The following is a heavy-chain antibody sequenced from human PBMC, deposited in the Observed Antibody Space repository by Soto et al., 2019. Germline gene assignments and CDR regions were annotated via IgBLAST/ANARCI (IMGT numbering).Heavy chain of an antibody. D-gene: IGHD3-10*01. Sequence: SEALSLTCTVSGGSISSYYWSWIRQPPGKGLEWIGYIYYSGSTNYNPSLKSRVTISVDTSKNQFSLKLSSVTAADTAVYYCARSGWFGELLYYYYGMDVWGQGTTVTVSS. CDR3: ARSGWFGELLYYYYGMDV. CDR2: IYYSGST. CDR1: GGSISSYY. V-gene: IGHV4-59*01. J-gene: IGHJ6*02.